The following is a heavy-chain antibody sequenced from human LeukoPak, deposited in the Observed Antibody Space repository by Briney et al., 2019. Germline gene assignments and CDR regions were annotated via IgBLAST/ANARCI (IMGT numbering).Heavy chain of an antibody. Sequence: GGSLRLSCAASGFTFNSYAMSWVRQAPGKGLEWVSTVSSGDGITYYADSVRGRFTVSRDNSQITLYLQMNSLGAEDTAVYFCARGPLTEVAGTTWDSWGRGTLVTVSS. CDR1: GFTFNSYA. CDR3: ARGPLTEVAGTTWDS. D-gene: IGHD6-19*01. V-gene: IGHV3-23*01. CDR2: VSSGDGIT. J-gene: IGHJ4*02.